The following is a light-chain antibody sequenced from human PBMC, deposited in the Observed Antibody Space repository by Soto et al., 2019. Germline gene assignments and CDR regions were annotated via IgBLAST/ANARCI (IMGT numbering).Light chain of an antibody. CDR2: EVS. CDR3: CSYAGSSTVV. Sequence: QSVLTQPASVSGSPGQSITISCTGTSSDVGGYNLVSWYQQYPGKAPKLMIYEVSKRPSGVSNRFSGSKSGNTASLTISGLQAEDEADYYCCSYAGSSTVVFGGGTKLTVL. J-gene: IGLJ2*01. CDR1: SSDVGGYNL. V-gene: IGLV2-23*02.